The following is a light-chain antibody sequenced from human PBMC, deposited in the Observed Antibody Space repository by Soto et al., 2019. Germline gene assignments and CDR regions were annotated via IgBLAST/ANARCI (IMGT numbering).Light chain of an antibody. Sequence: EIVLTQSPGTLSFSPGERATLSCRASQSVRSNFLAWYQQKPGQAPRLLIYGASNRATGIPDRFSGSGSGTDFTLTITRLEPEDFAMYYCQRYDSFRTFGQGTNVDI. J-gene: IGKJ1*01. CDR3: QRYDSFRT. CDR1: QSVRSNF. CDR2: GAS. V-gene: IGKV3-20*01.